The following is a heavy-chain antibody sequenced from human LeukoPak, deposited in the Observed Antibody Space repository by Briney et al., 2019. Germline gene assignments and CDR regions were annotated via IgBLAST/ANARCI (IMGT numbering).Heavy chain of an antibody. CDR1: DYTFTSYG. D-gene: IGHD3-22*01. Sequence: ASVKVSCKASDYTFTSYGISWVRQAPGQGLEWMGWISAYNGNTNYAQKLQGRVTMTTDTSTSTAYMELRSLRSDDTAVYYCARASYDSSDYEFFQHWGQGTLVTVSS. CDR3: ARASYDSSDYEFFQH. V-gene: IGHV1-18*01. J-gene: IGHJ1*01. CDR2: ISAYNGNT.